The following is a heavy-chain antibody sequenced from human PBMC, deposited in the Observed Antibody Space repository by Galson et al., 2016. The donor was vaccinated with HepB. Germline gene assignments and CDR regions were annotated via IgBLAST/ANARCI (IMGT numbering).Heavy chain of an antibody. Sequence: SLRLSCAASGFSFRSYTMHWVRQAPGKGLEWVGLTSYDGGIKFYAESVRGRFTISRDNSKNTLYVQMNSLRPEDTAVYYCAEHIHTVTMPPYFYGLDVWGKGTTVTVSS. CDR3: AEHIHTVTMPPYFYGLDV. CDR2: TSYDGGIK. CDR1: GFSFRSYT. J-gene: IGHJ6*04. V-gene: IGHV3-30*14. D-gene: IGHD4-17*01.